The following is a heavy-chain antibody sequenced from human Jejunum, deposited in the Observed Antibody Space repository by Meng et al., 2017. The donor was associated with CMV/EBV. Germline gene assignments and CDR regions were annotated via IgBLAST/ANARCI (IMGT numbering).Heavy chain of an antibody. CDR1: GYTFTNHG. J-gene: IGHJ4*02. CDR2: ISLYNGNT. CDR3: TKGRTVVVIPTGDFDS. V-gene: IGHV1-18*01. D-gene: IGHD2-2*01. Sequence: QVQLVQSGPDVKKLGASVKVSCKPSGYTFTNHGITWVRQAPGQGLEWMGWISLYNGNTNYAPKFQGRVTMTTDTSTSTAYMELRSLRNDDTAVYYCTKGRTVVVIPTGDFDSWGQGTLVTVSS.